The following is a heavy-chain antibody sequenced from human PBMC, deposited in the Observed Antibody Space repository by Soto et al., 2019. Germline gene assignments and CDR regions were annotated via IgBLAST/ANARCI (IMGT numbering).Heavy chain of an antibody. J-gene: IGHJ4*02. Sequence: GASVKVSCKASGYTFTGYYMHWVRQAPGQGLEWMGWINPNSGGTNYAQKFQGWVTMTRDTSISTAYMELSRLRSDDTAVYYCARDLMGIAAHFDYCGQGTLVTVSS. D-gene: IGHD6-13*01. CDR3: ARDLMGIAAHFDY. CDR2: INPNSGGT. CDR1: GYTFTGYY. V-gene: IGHV1-2*04.